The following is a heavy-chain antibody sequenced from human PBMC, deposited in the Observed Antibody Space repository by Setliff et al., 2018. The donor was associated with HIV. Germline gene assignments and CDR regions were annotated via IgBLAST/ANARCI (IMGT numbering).Heavy chain of an antibody. J-gene: IGHJ5*02. V-gene: IGHV3-7*01. CDR2: IKQDESEK. CDR3: ARDVSWAAS. D-gene: IGHD2-15*01. CDR1: GFTFSNYW. Sequence: LRLSCAASGFTFSNYWMSWVRQAPGRGLEWVANIKQDESEKYYVDSVKGRFTISRDNAKSSLYLQMTSLRAEDTAVFYCARDVSWAASWGQGTLVTVSS.